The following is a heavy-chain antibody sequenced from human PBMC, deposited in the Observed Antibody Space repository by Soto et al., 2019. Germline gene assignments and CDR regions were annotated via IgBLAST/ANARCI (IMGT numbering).Heavy chain of an antibody. V-gene: IGHV1-18*01. CDR2: ISAYNGNT. D-gene: IGHD6-19*01. J-gene: IGHJ5*02. CDR1: GYTFTSYG. Sequence: SVKVSCKASGYTFTSYGISWVRQAPGQGLEWMGWISAYNGNTNYAQKLQGRVTITTDTSTSTAYMELRSLRSDDTAVYYCARDTTSDSSGWPNWFDPWGQGTLVTVSS. CDR3: ARDTTSDSSGWPNWFDP.